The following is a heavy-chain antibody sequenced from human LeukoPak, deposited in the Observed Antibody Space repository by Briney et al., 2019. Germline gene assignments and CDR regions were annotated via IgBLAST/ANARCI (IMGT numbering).Heavy chain of an antibody. J-gene: IGHJ5*02. CDR1: GFTFSVYS. CDR2: ISSSNSYT. D-gene: IGHD5-12*01. V-gene: IGHV3-21*01. Sequence: GGSLRLSCAATGFTFSVYSMNWVRQAAGRGLEWVSSISSSNSYTYYADSVRGRFTISRDNAKNSLYLQMNSLRAEDTAVYYCARDVASEPWGQGTLVTVSS. CDR3: ARDVASEP.